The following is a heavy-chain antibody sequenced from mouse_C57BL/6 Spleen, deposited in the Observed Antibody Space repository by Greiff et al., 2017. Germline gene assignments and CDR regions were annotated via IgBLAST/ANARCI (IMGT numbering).Heavy chain of an antibody. CDR1: GYAFSSYW. V-gene: IGHV1-80*01. CDR2: IYPGDGDT. J-gene: IGHJ1*03. D-gene: IGHD1-3*01. CDR3: ARSGSPWYFDV. Sequence: QVQLQQSGAELVKPGASVKISCKASGYAFSSYWMNWVKQRPGKGLEWIGQIYPGDGDTNYNGKFKGKATLTAAKSSSTAYMQLSSLASEDSAVYFCARSGSPWYFDVWGTGTTVTVSS.